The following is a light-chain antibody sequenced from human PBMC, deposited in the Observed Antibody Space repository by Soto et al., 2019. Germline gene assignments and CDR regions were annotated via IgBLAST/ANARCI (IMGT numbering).Light chain of an antibody. J-gene: IGKJ3*01. CDR3: QHYNCPPFT. CDR1: QGVSNY. CDR2: AAS. V-gene: IGKV1-27*01. Sequence: DIQMTQSPSSLSASVGDRVTISCRASQGVSNYLAGYQQKPGKAPRLLIYAASSLHTGVPFGFTGSGSGTDFTLTISSLQPEDVATYYCQHYNCPPFTFGPGTKVDLK.